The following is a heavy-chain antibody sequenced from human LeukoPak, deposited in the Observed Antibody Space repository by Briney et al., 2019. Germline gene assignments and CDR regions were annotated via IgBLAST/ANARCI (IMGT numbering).Heavy chain of an antibody. J-gene: IGHJ3*02. Sequence: GGSLRLPCAASGFTFSSYAMSWVRQAPGKGLEWVSAISGSGGSTYYADSVKGRFTISRDNSKNTLYLQMNSLRAEDTAVYYCAKGDYDFWSGYYAVGAFDIWGQGTMVTVSS. CDR2: ISGSGGST. D-gene: IGHD3-3*01. CDR3: AKGDYDFWSGYYAVGAFDI. V-gene: IGHV3-23*01. CDR1: GFTFSSYA.